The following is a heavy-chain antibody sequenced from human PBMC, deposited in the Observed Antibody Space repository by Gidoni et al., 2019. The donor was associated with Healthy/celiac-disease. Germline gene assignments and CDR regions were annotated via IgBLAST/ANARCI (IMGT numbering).Heavy chain of an antibody. V-gene: IGHV3-23*01. D-gene: IGHD3-10*01. CDR1: GFTCSSYA. CDR2: ISGIGGST. CDR3: AKDGFGELFAPGAFDI. J-gene: IGHJ3*02. Sequence: EVQLLESGGGLVQPGGSLRLSCAASGFTCSSYAMSWVRQAPGKGLEWVSAISGIGGSTYYADSVKGRFTISRDNSKNTLYLQMNSLRAEDTAVYYCAKDGFGELFAPGAFDIWGQGTMVTVSS.